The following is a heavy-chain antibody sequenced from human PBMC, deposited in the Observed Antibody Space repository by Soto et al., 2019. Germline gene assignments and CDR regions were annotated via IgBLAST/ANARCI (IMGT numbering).Heavy chain of an antibody. CDR3: ARDLLSSSAGSAAYYGMDV. J-gene: IGHJ6*02. Sequence: SQTLSLTCAISGDSVSSNSAAWNWIRQSPSRGLEWLGRTYYRSKWYNDYAVPVKSRITINPDTSKNQFSLQLNSVTPEDTAVYYCARDLLSSSAGSAAYYGMDVWGQGTTVTVPS. CDR1: GDSVSSNSAA. CDR2: TYYRSKWYN. D-gene: IGHD6-6*01. V-gene: IGHV6-1*01.